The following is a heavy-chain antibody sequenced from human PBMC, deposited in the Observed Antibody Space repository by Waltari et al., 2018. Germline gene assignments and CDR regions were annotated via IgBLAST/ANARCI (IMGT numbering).Heavy chain of an antibody. CDR3: ARDKTPVDY. CDR1: GFTFSSYW. Sequence: EVQLVESGGGLVPPGGYLRLSCAASGFTFSSYWMNWVRQAPGKGLEWVANIKQDGSEKYYVDSVKGRFTISRDNAKNSLYLHMNSLRAEDTAIYYCARDKTPVDYRGQGTLVTVSS. CDR2: IKQDGSEK. J-gene: IGHJ4*02. D-gene: IGHD2-15*01. V-gene: IGHV3-7*01.